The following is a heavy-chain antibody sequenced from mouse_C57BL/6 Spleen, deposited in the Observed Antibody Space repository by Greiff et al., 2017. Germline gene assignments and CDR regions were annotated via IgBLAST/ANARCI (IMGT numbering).Heavy chain of an antibody. CDR3: ARWGESRDYFDY. J-gene: IGHJ2*01. D-gene: IGHD1-3*01. V-gene: IGHV1-61*01. CDR1: GYTFTSYW. CDR2: IYPSDSET. Sequence: QVQLQQPGAELVRPGSSVKLSCKASGYTFTSYWMDWVKQRPGQGLEWIGNIYPSDSETHYNQKFKDKATLTVDKSSSTAYMQLSSLTSEDSAVYYCARWGESRDYFDYWGQGTTLTVSS.